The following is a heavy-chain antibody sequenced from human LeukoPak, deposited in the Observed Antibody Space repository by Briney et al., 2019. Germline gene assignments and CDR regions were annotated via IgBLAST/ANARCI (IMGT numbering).Heavy chain of an antibody. V-gene: IGHV3-7*03. Sequence: GGSLRLSCAASGFNFSDFWMSWVRQAPEKGLEWVANIKEDGNERYYVDSVSGRFTISRDNAKNSLFLQMNSLRAEDTAVYYCARDGQYDFWKPFRDYYGMDVWGQGTTVTVSS. CDR3: ARDGQYDFWKPFRDYYGMDV. CDR1: GFNFSDFW. J-gene: IGHJ6*02. D-gene: IGHD3-3*01. CDR2: IKEDGNER.